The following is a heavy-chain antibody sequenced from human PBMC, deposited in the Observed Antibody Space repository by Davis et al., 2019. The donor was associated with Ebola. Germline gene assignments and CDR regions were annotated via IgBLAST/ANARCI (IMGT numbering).Heavy chain of an antibody. J-gene: IGHJ4*02. CDR2: ISAYNGNT. CDR3: ARGRTMVRGVTDFDY. V-gene: IGHV1-18*01. CDR1: GYTFTSYG. D-gene: IGHD3-10*01. Sequence: ASVKVSCKASGYTFTSYGISWVRQAPGQGLEWMGWISAYNGNTNYAQKLQGRVTMTTDTSTSTAYMELRSLRSDDTAVYCCARGRTMVRGVTDFDYWGQGTLVTVSS.